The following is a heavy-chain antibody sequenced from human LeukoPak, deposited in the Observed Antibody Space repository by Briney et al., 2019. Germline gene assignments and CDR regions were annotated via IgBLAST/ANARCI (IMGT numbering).Heavy chain of an antibody. J-gene: IGHJ4*02. D-gene: IGHD1-26*01. CDR1: GYSISSGYY. V-gene: IGHV4-38-2*02. Sequence: SETLSLTCTVSGYSISSGYYWGWIRQPPGKGLEWIGYIYYSGTTYYNPSLKSRVTISVDTSKNQFSLKLSSVTAADTAVYYWTTGGGFRSLWGAASIDYWGQGTLVTVSS. CDR3: TTGGGFRSLWGAASIDY. CDR2: IYYSGTT.